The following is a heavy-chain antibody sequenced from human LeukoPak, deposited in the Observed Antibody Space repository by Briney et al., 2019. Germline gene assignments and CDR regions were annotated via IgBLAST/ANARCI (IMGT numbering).Heavy chain of an antibody. CDR3: ARVRGIEYCSSTSCYPGRNAFDI. CDR1: GFTFSGYS. D-gene: IGHD2-2*01. Sequence: EGSLRLSCAASGFTFSGYSMNWVRQAPGKGLEWVSSDSVKGRFTISRDNAKNSLYLQMNSLRAEDTAVYYCARVRGIEYCSSTSCYPGRNAFDIWGQGTMVTVSS. J-gene: IGHJ3*02. V-gene: IGHV3-48*01.